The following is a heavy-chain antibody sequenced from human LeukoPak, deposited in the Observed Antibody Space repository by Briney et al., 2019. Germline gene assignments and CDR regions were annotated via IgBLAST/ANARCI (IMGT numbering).Heavy chain of an antibody. CDR2: TYYRSKWFN. CDR1: GDSVSSNTAA. D-gene: IGHD2-21*01. V-gene: IGHV6-1*01. Sequence: SQTLSLTCAISGDSVSSNTAAWNWIRQSPSRGLEWLGRTYYRSKWFNHYALSVKSRIIINPDTSKNQFSLHLNSVTPEDTAVYYCAKGAGDTNWFDPRGQGTLVTVSS. CDR3: AKGAGDTNWFDP. J-gene: IGHJ5*02.